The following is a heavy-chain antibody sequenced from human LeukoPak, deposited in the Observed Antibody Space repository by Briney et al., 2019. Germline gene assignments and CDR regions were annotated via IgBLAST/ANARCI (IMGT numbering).Heavy chain of an antibody. CDR1: GYTFTSYD. V-gene: IGHV1-2*02. J-gene: IGHJ5*02. D-gene: IGHD2-15*01. CDR3: ARDDQDIIP. Sequence: GESLKISCKASGYTFTSYDINWVRQAPGQGLEWMGWINPNSGGTNYAQKFQGRVTMTRDTSISTAYMELSRLRSDDTAVYYCARDDQDIIPWGQGTLVTVSS. CDR2: INPNSGGT.